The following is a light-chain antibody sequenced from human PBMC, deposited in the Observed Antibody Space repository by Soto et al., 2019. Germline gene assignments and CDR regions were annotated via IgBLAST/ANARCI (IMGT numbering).Light chain of an antibody. Sequence: DIQMTQSPSPLSASVGDSVTFTCQASQDIRNYVNWYQKKPGKAPKLLIYDASSLETGAPSRFSGSGSGTDFTFTISTLQPEDFATYYCQQYADQFTFGPGTRVDVQ. CDR2: DAS. J-gene: IGKJ3*01. CDR3: QQYADQFT. V-gene: IGKV1-33*01. CDR1: QDIRNY.